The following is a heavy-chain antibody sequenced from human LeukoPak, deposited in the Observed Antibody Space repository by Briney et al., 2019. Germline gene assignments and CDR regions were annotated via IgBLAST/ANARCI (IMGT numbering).Heavy chain of an antibody. CDR1: GYSISSGYY. V-gene: IGHV4-38-2*02. D-gene: IGHD5-24*01. CDR2: IYHSGST. Sequence: SETLSLTCTVSGYSISSGYYWGWIRQPPGKGLEWIGSIYHSGSTYYNPSLKSRVTISVDTSKNQFSLKLSSVTAADTAVYYCVRDNSVRDEAWWFNPWGQGTLVTVSS. CDR3: VRDNSVRDEAWWFNP. J-gene: IGHJ5*02.